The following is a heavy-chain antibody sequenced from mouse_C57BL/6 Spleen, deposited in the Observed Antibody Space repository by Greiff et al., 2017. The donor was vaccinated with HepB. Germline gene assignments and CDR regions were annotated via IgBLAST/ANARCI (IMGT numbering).Heavy chain of an antibody. CDR1: GFTFSDYG. V-gene: IGHV5-17*01. J-gene: IGHJ4*01. CDR3: ARHSTSYYAMYY. Sequence: DVMLVESGGGLVKPGGSLKLSCAASGFTFSDYGMHWVRQAPEKGLEWVAYISSGSSTIYYADTVKGRFTISRDNAKNTLFLQMTSLRSEDTAIYYCARHSTSYYAMYYWGQGTSVTVSS. D-gene: IGHD1-1*01. CDR2: ISSGSSTI.